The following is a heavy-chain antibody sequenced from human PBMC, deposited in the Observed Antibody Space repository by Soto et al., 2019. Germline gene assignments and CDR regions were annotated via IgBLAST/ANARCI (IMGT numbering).Heavy chain of an antibody. Sequence: SVKVSCKASGGTFSSYAISWVRQAPGQGLEWMGGIIPIFGTADYAQKFQGRVTITADESTSTAYMELSSLRSEDTAVYYCARSIGVAMDSGGWWANYFDYWGQGTLVTVSS. CDR3: ARSIGVAMDSGGWWANYFDY. D-gene: IGHD5-18*01. CDR1: GGTFSSYA. V-gene: IGHV1-69*13. CDR2: IIPIFGTA. J-gene: IGHJ4*02.